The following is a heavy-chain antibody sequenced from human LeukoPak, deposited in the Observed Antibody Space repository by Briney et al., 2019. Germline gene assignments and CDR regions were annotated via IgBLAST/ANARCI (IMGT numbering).Heavy chain of an antibody. V-gene: IGHV4-39*07. CDR2: IYHSGTT. Sequence: KPSETLSLTCPVSGGSISSSTYYWAWIRQPPGKGLEWIGSIYHSGTTYNDPSLKSRVTISVDTSKNQFSLKLSSVTAADTAVYYCVRSYYYDSYYFDYWGQGTLVTVSS. CDR1: GGSISSSTYY. CDR3: VRSYYYDSYYFDY. D-gene: IGHD3-22*01. J-gene: IGHJ4*02.